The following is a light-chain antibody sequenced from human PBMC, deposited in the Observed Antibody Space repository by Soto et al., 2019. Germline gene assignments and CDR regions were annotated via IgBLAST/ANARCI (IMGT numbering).Light chain of an antibody. CDR3: HHYDSLPMHT. J-gene: IGKJ2*01. Sequence: DIQMTQSPSSLSASVGDRVTITCQASRDISNYLNWYQQKPGKAPKLLIYDVSNLETGVPSRFSGSAAGTHFAFTSRSLQPEDAATYYWHHYDSLPMHTFGLGTKLEI. CDR2: DVS. CDR1: RDISNY. V-gene: IGKV1-33*01.